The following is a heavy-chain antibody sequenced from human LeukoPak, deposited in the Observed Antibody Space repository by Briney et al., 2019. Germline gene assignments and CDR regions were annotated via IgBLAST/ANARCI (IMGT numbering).Heavy chain of an antibody. CDR3: ARDPPLLQYGDYDDNYMDV. CDR2: IYHSGST. D-gene: IGHD4-17*01. V-gene: IGHV4-38-2*02. J-gene: IGHJ6*03. CDR1: GYSISSGYY. Sequence: SETLSLTCTVSGYSISSGYYWGWIRQPPGKGLEWIRSIYHSGSTYYNPSLKSRVTISVDTSKNQFSLKLSSVTAADTAVYYCARDPPLLQYGDYDDNYMDVWGKGTTVTVSS.